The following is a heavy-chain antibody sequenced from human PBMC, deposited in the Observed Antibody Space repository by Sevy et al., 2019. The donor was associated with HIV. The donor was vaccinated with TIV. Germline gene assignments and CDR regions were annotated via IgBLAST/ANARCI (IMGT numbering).Heavy chain of an antibody. D-gene: IGHD3-10*01. V-gene: IGHV1-46*01. CDR3: ARDFMVRGVISHVLDY. CDR2: INPSGGST. Sequence: ASVKVSCKASGYTFTSYYMHWVRQAPGQGLEWMGIINPSGGSTSYAQKFQGRVTMTRDTSTSTVYMELSSLRSEDTAVYYCARDFMVRGVISHVLDYWGQRTLVTVSS. J-gene: IGHJ4*02. CDR1: GYTFTSYY.